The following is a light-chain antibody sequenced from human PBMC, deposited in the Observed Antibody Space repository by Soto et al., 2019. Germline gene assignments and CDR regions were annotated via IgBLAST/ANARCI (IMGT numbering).Light chain of an antibody. CDR1: SSDVGGYNY. V-gene: IGLV2-11*01. J-gene: IGLJ3*02. Sequence: QSVLTQPRSVSGSPGQSVIISCTGTSSDVGGYNYVSWYQQHPGKAPKLMIYDVSKRPSGVPDRFSGSKSGNTASLTISGLQAEDEADYYCCSYAGSYTWVFGGGTKVTVL. CDR2: DVS. CDR3: CSYAGSYTWV.